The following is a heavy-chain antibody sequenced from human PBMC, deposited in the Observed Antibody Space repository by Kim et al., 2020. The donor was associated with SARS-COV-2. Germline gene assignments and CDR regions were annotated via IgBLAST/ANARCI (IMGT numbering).Heavy chain of an antibody. J-gene: IGHJ4*02. Sequence: YYTDSVKGRFTISRDNSTNALYLQMNSLRAEDTAVYYCARGSWIQLWFDYWGQGTLVTVSS. V-gene: IGHV3-33*01. D-gene: IGHD5-18*01. CDR3: ARGSWIQLWFDY.